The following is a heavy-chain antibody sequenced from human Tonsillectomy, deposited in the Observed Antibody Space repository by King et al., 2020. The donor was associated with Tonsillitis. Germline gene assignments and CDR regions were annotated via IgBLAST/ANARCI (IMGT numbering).Heavy chain of an antibody. Sequence: LQLQESGPGLVKPSETLSLTCAVSGGSISTSSYYWGWIRQSPGKGLEWIGSIYYTVSTYYSPSLRSRVTISVDTSKNQFSLRLSSVTAADTAVYYCARKVGFCTNGCCFLYYFDYWGQGALGTVSS. D-gene: IGHD2-8*01. CDR3: ARKVGFCTNGCCFLYYFDY. CDR2: IYYTVST. CDR1: GGSISTSSYY. V-gene: IGHV4-39*01. J-gene: IGHJ4*02.